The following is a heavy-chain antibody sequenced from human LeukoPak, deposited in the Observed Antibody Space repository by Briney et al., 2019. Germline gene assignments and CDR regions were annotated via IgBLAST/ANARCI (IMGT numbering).Heavy chain of an antibody. J-gene: IGHJ3*02. CDR1: GGSISSYY. Sequence: PSETLSLTCTVSGGSISSYYWSWIRQPPGKGLEWIGYIYYSGSTNYNPSLKSRVTISVDTSKNQFSLKLSSVTAEDTAVYYCARESGSIFGVVYAFDIWGQGTMVTVSS. D-gene: IGHD3-3*01. V-gene: IGHV4-59*01. CDR3: ARESGSIFGVVYAFDI. CDR2: IYYSGST.